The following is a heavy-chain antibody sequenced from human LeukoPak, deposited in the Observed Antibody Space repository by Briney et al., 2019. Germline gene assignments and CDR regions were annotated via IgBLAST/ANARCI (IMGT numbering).Heavy chain of an antibody. CDR3: ARGSMDTAMVTSAFDI. CDR2: IIPIFGTA. V-gene: IGHV1-69*13. Sequence: SVKLSCKASGGTFSSYAISWVRQAPGQGLEWMGGIIPIFGTANYAQKFQGRVTITADESRNTAYMELSSLRSEDTAVYYCARGSMDTAMVTSAFDIWGQGTMVTVSS. J-gene: IGHJ3*02. D-gene: IGHD5-18*01. CDR1: GGTFSSYA.